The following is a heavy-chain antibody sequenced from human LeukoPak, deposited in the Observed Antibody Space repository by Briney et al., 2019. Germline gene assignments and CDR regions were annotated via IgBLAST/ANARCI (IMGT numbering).Heavy chain of an antibody. Sequence: PSETLSLTCTVSGGSISSYYWSWIRQPPGKGLEWIGYIDYSGSTNYNPSLKSRVTISVDTSKNQFSLRLSPVTAADTAVYYCARGHIIAADHFQHWGQGTLVTVSS. CDR3: ARGHIIAADHFQH. J-gene: IGHJ1*01. CDR2: IDYSGST. CDR1: GGSISSYY. V-gene: IGHV4-59*01. D-gene: IGHD6-13*01.